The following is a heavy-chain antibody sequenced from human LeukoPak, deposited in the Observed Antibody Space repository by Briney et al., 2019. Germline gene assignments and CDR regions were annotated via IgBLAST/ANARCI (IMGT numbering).Heavy chain of an antibody. CDR3: ARALRGVAGD. CDR2: IYHSGST. J-gene: IGHJ4*02. CDR1: GGSISSGGYS. D-gene: IGHD3-10*01. V-gene: IGHV4-30-2*01. Sequence: SQTLSLTCAVSGGSISSGGYSWSWIRQPPGKGLEWIGYIYHSGSTYYNPSLKSRVTISVDRSKNQFSLKLSSVTAADTAVYYCARALRGVAGDWGQGTLVTVSS.